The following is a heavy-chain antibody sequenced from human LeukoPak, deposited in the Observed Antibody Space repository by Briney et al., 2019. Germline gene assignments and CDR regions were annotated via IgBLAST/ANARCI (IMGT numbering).Heavy chain of an antibody. CDR2: ISGSGGST. V-gene: IGHV3-23*01. CDR1: GFTFSNYA. CDR3: ALSYYDFWSAPYYFDY. Sequence: AGGSLRLSCAASGFTFSNYAMSWVRQAPGKGLEWVSAISGSGGSTYYADSVKGRFTISRDNSKNTLYLQMNSLRAEDTAVYYCALSYYDFWSAPYYFDYWGQGTLVTVSS. J-gene: IGHJ4*02. D-gene: IGHD3-3*01.